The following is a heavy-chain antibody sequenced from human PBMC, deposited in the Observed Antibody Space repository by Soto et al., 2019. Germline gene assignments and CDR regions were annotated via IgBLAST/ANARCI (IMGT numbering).Heavy chain of an antibody. V-gene: IGHV4-31*03. CDR3: AREGASSSPYYYYGMDV. CDR2: IYYSGST. D-gene: IGHD6-6*01. Sequence: PSEILSLTCTVSGGSISSGGYYWSWIRQHPGKGLEWIGYIYYSGSTYYNPSLKSRVTISVDTSKNQFSLKLSSVTAADTAVYYCAREGASSSPYYYYGMDVWGQGTTVTVSS. J-gene: IGHJ6*02. CDR1: GGSISSGGYY.